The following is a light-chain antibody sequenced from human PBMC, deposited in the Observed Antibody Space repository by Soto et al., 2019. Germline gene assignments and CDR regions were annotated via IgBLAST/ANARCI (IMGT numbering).Light chain of an antibody. CDR3: SSYAGGNNWV. CDR1: SSDVGPHNY. V-gene: IGLV2-8*01. CDR2: DVN. Sequence: QSALTQPPSASGSPGQSLTISCTGTSSDVGPHNYVSWYQQNPGKAPKLMLYDVNKRPSGVPDRFSGSKSGNTASLTVSGLQAVDEADYYCSSYAGGNNWVFGGGTKLTVL. J-gene: IGLJ3*02.